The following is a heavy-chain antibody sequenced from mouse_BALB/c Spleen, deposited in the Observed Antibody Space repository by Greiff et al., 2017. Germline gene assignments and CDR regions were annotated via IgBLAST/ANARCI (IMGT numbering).Heavy chain of an antibody. CDR1: GDSITSGY. Sequence: EVKLVESGPSLVKPSQTLSLTCSVTGDSITSGYWNWIRKFPGNKLEYMGYISYSGSTYYNPSLKSRISITRDTSKNQYYLQLNSVTTEDTATYYCARFPYYYGSRAYAMDYWGQGTSVTVSS. CDR3: ARFPYYYGSRAYAMDY. D-gene: IGHD1-1*01. CDR2: ISYSGST. J-gene: IGHJ4*01. V-gene: IGHV3-8*02.